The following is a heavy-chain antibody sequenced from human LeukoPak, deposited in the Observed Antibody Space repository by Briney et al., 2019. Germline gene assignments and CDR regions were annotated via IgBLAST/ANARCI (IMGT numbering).Heavy chain of an antibody. CDR2: IYYSGST. CDR1: GGSVSSYY. J-gene: IGHJ4*02. D-gene: IGHD2-2*01. V-gene: IGHV4-59*02. Sequence: SETLSVTCTVSGGSVSSYYWSWIRQPPGKGLEWIGYIYYSGSTNYNPSLKSRVTMSVNTSKNQFSLKLSSVTAADTAVYYCARGIYCSSSSCHYYFDYWGQGTLVTVSS. CDR3: ARGIYCSSSSCHYYFDY.